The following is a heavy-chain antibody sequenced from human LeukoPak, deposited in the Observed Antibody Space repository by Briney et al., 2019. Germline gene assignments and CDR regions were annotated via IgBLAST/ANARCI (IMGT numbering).Heavy chain of an antibody. D-gene: IGHD3-9*01. CDR3: AREREKLRYPSVYYYYMDV. CDR1: GGSISSGDYY. CDR2: IYYSGST. J-gene: IGHJ6*03. V-gene: IGHV4-30-4*08. Sequence: PSQTLSLTCTVSGGSISSGDYYWSWIRQPPGKGLEWIGYIYYSGSTYYNPSLKSRVTKSVDTSKNQFSLKLSSVTAADTAVYYCAREREKLRYPSVYYYYMDVWGKGTTVTVSS.